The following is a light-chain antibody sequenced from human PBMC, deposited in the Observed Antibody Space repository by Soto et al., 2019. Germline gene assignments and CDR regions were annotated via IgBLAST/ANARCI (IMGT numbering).Light chain of an antibody. CDR2: GAS. J-gene: IGKJ4*01. V-gene: IGKV3-15*01. Sequence: EILMTHSPATLSVSQGQRATLSCRASRNINRRVAWYQQNPGQAPRLLISGASTRATGTPARFSGSGSGTEFTLTTSSLQSEDFAVYYCQQSYDYPPLICGGGTKVEIK. CDR1: RNINRR. CDR3: QQSYDYPPLI.